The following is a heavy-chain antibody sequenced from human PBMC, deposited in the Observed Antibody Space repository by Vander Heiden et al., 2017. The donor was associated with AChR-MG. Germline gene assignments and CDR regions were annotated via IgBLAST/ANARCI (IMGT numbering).Heavy chain of an antibody. CDR1: GDPISSYY. V-gene: IGHV4-59*01. J-gene: IGHJ4*02. CDR3: ARGQVGATALFDY. CDR2: IYFSGSA. Sequence: VQLQESGPALVKPSETLSPPCSASGDPISSYYCNWIRPPPRKGLEWIGNIYFSGSANYNPSPSLKSRVTISRDTSKNQCSLKLTSVTAADTAVYYCARGQVGATALFDYWGQGTLVTVSS. D-gene: IGHD1-26*01.